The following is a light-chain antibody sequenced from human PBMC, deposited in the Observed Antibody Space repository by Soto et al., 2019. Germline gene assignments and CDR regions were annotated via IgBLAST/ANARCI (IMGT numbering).Light chain of an antibody. CDR1: QCPRSSY. Sequence: PGERATLSCWASQCPRSSYLAWYQRKPGQAPRLLMFGASRRATGIPDRFNGSGSWTDFILTISRLEPEDVAVYYCQQYGTSPYTFGQGTVLEIK. CDR3: QQYGTSPYT. CDR2: GAS. V-gene: IGKV3-20*01. J-gene: IGKJ2*01.